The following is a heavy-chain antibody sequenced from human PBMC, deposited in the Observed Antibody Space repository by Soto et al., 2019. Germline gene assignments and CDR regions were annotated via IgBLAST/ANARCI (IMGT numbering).Heavy chain of an antibody. V-gene: IGHV4-59*01. CDR3: ARIYGDYDDFFDY. CDR1: GGSMSSYY. D-gene: IGHD4-17*01. CDR2: IYYSGNT. Sequence: QVQLQESGPGLVKPSETLSLTCTVSGGSMSSYYWSWIRQPPGKGLEWIGYIYYSGNTNYNPSLKDRVTISVDTSQNQFSLKLSSVTAADTAVYYCARIYGDYDDFFDYWGQGTLVTVSS. J-gene: IGHJ4*02.